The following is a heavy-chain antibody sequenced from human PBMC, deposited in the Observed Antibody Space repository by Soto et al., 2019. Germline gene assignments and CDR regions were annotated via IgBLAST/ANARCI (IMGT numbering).Heavy chain of an antibody. CDR1: GYSFTSHG. V-gene: IGHV1-18*01. J-gene: IGHJ6*04. Sequence: QVQLVQSGAEVKKPGASVKVSCKASGYSFTSHGISWVRQAPGQGLEWMGWISGNSGDTNYAQKLQGRVTVTTDTSTSTAYMELRTPRSHDPAVYYCARTVRRSNIDYNHAIDVSCKGPRVTVSS. CDR2: ISGNSGDT. CDR3: ARTVRRSNIDYNHAIDV. D-gene: IGHD3-10*01.